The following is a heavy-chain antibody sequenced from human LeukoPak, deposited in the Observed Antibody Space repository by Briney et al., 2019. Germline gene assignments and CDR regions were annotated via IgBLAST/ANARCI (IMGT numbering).Heavy chain of an antibody. CDR2: ISGSGGST. V-gene: IGHV3-23*01. CDR1: GFTFSSYA. CDR3: ASGVVVVAATPGALDY. D-gene: IGHD2-15*01. J-gene: IGHJ4*02. Sequence: PGGSLRLSCAASGFTFSSYAMSWVRQAPGKGLEWVSAISGSGGSTYYADSVKGRFTISRDNAKNSLYLQMNSLRAEDTAVYYCASGVVVVAATPGALDYWGQGTLVTVSS.